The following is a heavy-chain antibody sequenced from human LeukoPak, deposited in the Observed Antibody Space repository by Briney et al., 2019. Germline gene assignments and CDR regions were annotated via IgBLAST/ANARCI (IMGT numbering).Heavy chain of an antibody. CDR3: AKDPNGDYIGAFDF. CDR1: GFTFSNYA. Sequence: GGSLRLSCAGSGFTFSNYAMIWVRQAPGKGLEWVSAIKGSGSYAKYADSVTGRFTISRDNSKNMSYLQMNSLTADDTAIYYCAKDPNGDYIGAFDFGGQGTMVTVSS. CDR2: IKGSGSYA. V-gene: IGHV3-23*01. D-gene: IGHD4-17*01. J-gene: IGHJ3*01.